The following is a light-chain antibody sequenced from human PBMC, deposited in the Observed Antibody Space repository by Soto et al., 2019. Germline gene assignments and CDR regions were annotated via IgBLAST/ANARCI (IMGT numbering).Light chain of an antibody. CDR2: LNSDGSH. Sequence: QLVLTQSPSASASLGASVKLTCTLSSGHSSYAIAWHQQQPEKGPRYLMKLNSDGSHSKGDGIPDRFSGSSSGAERYLTISSLPSEDEADYYCQTWGTGIQVFGGGTKFTVL. V-gene: IGLV4-69*01. J-gene: IGLJ2*01. CDR3: QTWGTGIQV. CDR1: SGHSSYA.